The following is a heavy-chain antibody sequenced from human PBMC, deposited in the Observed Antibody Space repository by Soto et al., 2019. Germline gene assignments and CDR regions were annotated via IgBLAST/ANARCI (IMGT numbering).Heavy chain of an antibody. CDR1: GFAFSSHW. V-gene: IGHV3-74*01. Sequence: GGSLRLSCAVSGFAFSSHWMHWVRQAPGKGLMWVSRINSDGSTTNYADSVKGRFTISRDNAKKTLYLQMNSLRVDDTAVYYCARDSSPYYDFWSGFYTYFDYWGQGALVTVSS. CDR2: INSDGSTT. D-gene: IGHD3-3*01. J-gene: IGHJ4*02. CDR3: ARDSSPYYDFWSGFYTYFDY.